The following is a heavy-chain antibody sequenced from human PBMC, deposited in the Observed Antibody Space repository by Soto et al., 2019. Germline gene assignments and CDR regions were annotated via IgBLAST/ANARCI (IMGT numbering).Heavy chain of an antibody. CDR2: ISGSGGST. D-gene: IGHD5-12*01. Sequence: GGALRLSFAASWFTFSSYAMSWVRQAPGKGLEWVSAISGSGGSTYYADSVKGRFTISRDNSKNTLYLQMNSLRAEDTAVYYCAKGRPNIVATGAFDIWGQGTMVTVSS. J-gene: IGHJ3*02. CDR1: WFTFSSYA. V-gene: IGHV3-23*01. CDR3: AKGRPNIVATGAFDI.